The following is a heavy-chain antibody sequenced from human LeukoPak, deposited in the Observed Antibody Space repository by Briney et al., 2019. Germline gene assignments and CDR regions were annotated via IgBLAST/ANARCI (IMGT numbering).Heavy chain of an antibody. D-gene: IGHD2-2*01. CDR3: ARPIVVVPAAIAFDP. V-gene: IGHV4-39*01. CDR1: GGSISSSSYY. CDR2: IYYSGST. Sequence: SETLSLTCTVSGGSISSSSYYWGWTRQPPGKGLEWIGSIYYSGSTYYNPSLKSRITISVDTSKNQFSLKLSSVTAADTAVYYCARPIVVVPAAIAFDPWGQGTLVTVSS. J-gene: IGHJ5*02.